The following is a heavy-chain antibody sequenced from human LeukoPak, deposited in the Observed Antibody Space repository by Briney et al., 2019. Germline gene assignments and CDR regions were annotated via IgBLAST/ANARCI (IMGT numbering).Heavy chain of an antibody. CDR2: ISAYNGNT. Sequence: ASVKVSCKASGYTFTSYTISWVRQAPGQGLEWMGGISAYNGNTNYAQKFQVRVTMTTDTSTTTAYMELRSLRSDDTAVYYCARDLSGYYFDYWGQGTLVTVSS. V-gene: IGHV1-18*04. CDR3: ARDLSGYYFDY. CDR1: GYTFTSYT. D-gene: IGHD3-10*01. J-gene: IGHJ4*02.